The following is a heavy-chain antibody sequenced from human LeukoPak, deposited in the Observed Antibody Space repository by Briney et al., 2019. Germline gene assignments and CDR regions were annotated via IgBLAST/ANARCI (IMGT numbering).Heavy chain of an antibody. D-gene: IGHD6-13*01. J-gene: IGHJ4*02. Sequence: GGSLRLSCAASGFTFSSYAMHWVRQAPGKGLEWVAVISYDGSNKYYADSVKGRFTISRDNSKNTLYLQMNSLRAEDTAVYYCARGIAALNWGQGTLVTVSS. CDR1: GFTFSSYA. V-gene: IGHV3-30-3*01. CDR2: ISYDGSNK. CDR3: ARGIAALN.